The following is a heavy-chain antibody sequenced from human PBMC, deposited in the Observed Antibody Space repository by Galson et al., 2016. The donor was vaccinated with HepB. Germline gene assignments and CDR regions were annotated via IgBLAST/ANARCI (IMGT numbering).Heavy chain of an antibody. V-gene: IGHV3-30*09. CDR3: ARDGKRITVFGVVFPYYFDS. CDR2: LSFDGNNK. D-gene: IGHD3-3*01. J-gene: IGHJ4*02. CDR1: GFIFSNYA. Sequence: SLRLSCAASGFIFSNYAMHWVRQAPGKGLEWVTVLSFDGNNKYYADSVKGRFAISRDNSKNTLYLQMNSLRAEDTAVYYCARDGKRITVFGVVFPYYFDSWGQGTLVTVSS.